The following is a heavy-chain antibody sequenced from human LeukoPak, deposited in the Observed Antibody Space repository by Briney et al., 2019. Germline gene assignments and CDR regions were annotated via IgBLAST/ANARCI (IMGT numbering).Heavy chain of an antibody. CDR1: GYTFTSYD. D-gene: IGHD3-22*01. Sequence: GASVKVSCKASGYTFTSYDINWVRQATGQGLEWMGWINPNSGGTNYAQKFQGRVTMTRDTSISTAYMELSRLRSDDTAVYYCARVSRPYYYDSSGLGFDYWGQGTLVTVSS. V-gene: IGHV1-2*02. CDR3: ARVSRPYYYDSSGLGFDY. J-gene: IGHJ4*02. CDR2: INPNSGGT.